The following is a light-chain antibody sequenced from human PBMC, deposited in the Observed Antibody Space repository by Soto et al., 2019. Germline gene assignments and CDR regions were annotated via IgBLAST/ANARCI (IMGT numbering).Light chain of an antibody. Sequence: DIVMTQSPLSLSVTPGEPASISCRSSQSLLYSNGDNCLDWYLQKPGQSPQLLIYLGSNRASGVPDRFSGSGSGTDFTLKISRVEAEDVGVYYCMQARQLRSFGGGTKVEIK. V-gene: IGKV2-28*01. CDR1: QSLLYSNGDNC. J-gene: IGKJ4*01. CDR2: LGS. CDR3: MQARQLRS.